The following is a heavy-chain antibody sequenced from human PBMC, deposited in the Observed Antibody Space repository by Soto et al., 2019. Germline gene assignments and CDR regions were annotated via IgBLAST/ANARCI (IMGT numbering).Heavy chain of an antibody. D-gene: IGHD3-22*01. Sequence: GGSLRLSCTASGFTFGDDAMSWVRQAPGKGLEWVGFIRSKAYGGTTEYAASVKGRFTISRDDSKSIAYLQMNSLKTEDTAVYSCTRVVAYDSSGYTDYYYGMDVWGQGTTVTVSS. J-gene: IGHJ6*02. CDR3: TRVVAYDSSGYTDYYYGMDV. V-gene: IGHV3-49*04. CDR1: GFTFGDDA. CDR2: IRSKAYGGTT.